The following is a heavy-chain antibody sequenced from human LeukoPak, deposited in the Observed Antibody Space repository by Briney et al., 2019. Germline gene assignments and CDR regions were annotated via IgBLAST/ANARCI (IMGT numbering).Heavy chain of an antibody. V-gene: IGHV4-31*03. J-gene: IGHJ4*02. CDR3: ARDDVGSGFDY. D-gene: IGHD1-26*01. Sequence: PSQTLSLTCTVSGGSISSGGYYWTWIRQHPGKGLEWLGYVYDSGSTYYHPALKSRVTISVDTSKNQSALKLSSVTAADTAVYYCARDDVGSGFDYWGQGTLVTVSS. CDR2: VYDSGST. CDR1: GGSISSGGYY.